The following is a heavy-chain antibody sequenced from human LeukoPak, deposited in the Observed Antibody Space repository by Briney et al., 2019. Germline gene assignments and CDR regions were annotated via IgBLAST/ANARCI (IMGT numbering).Heavy chain of an antibody. D-gene: IGHD6-19*01. CDR1: GFTFSSYA. CDR3: AKWPRYSSGWSRDY. Sequence: GGSLRLSCAASGFTFSSYAMSWVRQAPGKGLEWVSAISGSGGSTYYADSVKGRFTISRDNSKNTLYLQMNSLRAEDTAVYYCAKWPRYSSGWSRDYWGQGTLVTVSS. J-gene: IGHJ4*02. V-gene: IGHV3-23*01. CDR2: ISGSGGST.